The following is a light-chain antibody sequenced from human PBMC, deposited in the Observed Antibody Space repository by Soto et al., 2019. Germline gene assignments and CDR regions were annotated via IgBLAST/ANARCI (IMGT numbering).Light chain of an antibody. CDR3: ETWDTNTWV. V-gene: IGLV4-60*02. J-gene: IGLJ3*02. Sequence: QAVVTQSSSASASLGSSVKLTCTLSSGHSSYIIAWHQQQPGKAPRFLMKLEQSGSYNKGSGLPDRFSGSSSGADRYLTISNLPFEDEADYYCETWDTNTWVFGGGTKLTVL. CDR2: LEQSGSY. CDR1: SGHSSYI.